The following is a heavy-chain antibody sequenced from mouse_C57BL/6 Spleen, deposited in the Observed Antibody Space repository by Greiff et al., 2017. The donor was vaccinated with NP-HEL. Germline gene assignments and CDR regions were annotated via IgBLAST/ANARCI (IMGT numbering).Heavy chain of an antibody. CDR2: IYPGSGST. V-gene: IGHV1-55*01. Sequence: QVQLQQPGAELVRPGSSVKLSCKASGYTFTSYWMHWVKQRPGQGLEWIGDIYPGSGSTNYNEKFKSKATLTVDTSSSTAYMQLSSLTSEDSAVYYCARFYYETFDYWGQGTTLTVSS. CDR1: GYTFTSYW. D-gene: IGHD2-4*01. CDR3: ARFYYETFDY. J-gene: IGHJ2*01.